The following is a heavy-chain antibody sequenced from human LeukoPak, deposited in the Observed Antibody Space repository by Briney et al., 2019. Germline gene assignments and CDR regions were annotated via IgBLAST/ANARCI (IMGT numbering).Heavy chain of an antibody. CDR3: AKDGCTSPTCYINY. CDR2: ISGRDSST. Sequence: GGSLRPSCAASGFTFSDYAMGWVRQAPGKGLDWVSAISGRDSSTYYADSVKGRFTISRDNSKNTLYLQMNSLRAEATAVYYCAKDGCTSPTCYINYWGRGTLVTVSS. J-gene: IGHJ4*02. D-gene: IGHD2-2*02. V-gene: IGHV3-23*01. CDR1: GFTFSDYA.